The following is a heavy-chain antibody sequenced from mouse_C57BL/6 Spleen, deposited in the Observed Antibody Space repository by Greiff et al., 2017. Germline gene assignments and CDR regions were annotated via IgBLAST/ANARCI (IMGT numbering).Heavy chain of an antibody. J-gene: IGHJ4*01. Sequence: EVKLVESGEGLVKPGGSLKLSCAASGFTFSSYAMSWVRQTPEKGLEWVAYISSGGDYIYYADTVKGRFTISRDNARNTLYLQISSLKSADTSMYYCTRDQDYDGYAMDYWGQGTTVTVSS. D-gene: IGHD2-4*01. CDR2: ISSGGDYI. CDR1: GFTFSSYA. V-gene: IGHV5-9-1*02. CDR3: TRDQDYDGYAMDY.